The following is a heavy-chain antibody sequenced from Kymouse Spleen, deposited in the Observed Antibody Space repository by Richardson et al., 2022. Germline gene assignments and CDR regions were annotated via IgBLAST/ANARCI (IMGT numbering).Heavy chain of an antibody. D-gene: IGHD2-2*02. CDR1: GGSISSSSYY. Sequence: QLQLQESGPGLVKPSETLSLTCTVSGGSISSSSYYWGWIRQPPGKGLEWIGSIYYSGSTYYNPSLKSRVTISVDTSKNQFSLKLSSVTAADTAVYYCARHFYCSSTSCGITGTYNWFDPWGQGTLVTVSS. CDR3: ARHFYCSSTSCGITGTYNWFDP. J-gene: IGHJ5*02. V-gene: IGHV4-39*01. CDR2: IYYSGST.